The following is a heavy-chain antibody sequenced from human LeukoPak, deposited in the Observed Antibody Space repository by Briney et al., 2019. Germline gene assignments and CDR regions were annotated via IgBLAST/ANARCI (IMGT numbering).Heavy chain of an antibody. V-gene: IGHV3-74*01. J-gene: IGHJ4*02. D-gene: IGHD5-24*01. CDR1: GFTFSSYW. Sequence: GGSLRLSCAASGFTFSSYWMHWVRQAPGKGLVWVSRINGDGSSTSYADSVKGRFTISRDNAKNSLYLQMNSLRAEDTAVYYCARDRDGFTFDYWGQGTLVTVSS. CDR2: INGDGSST. CDR3: ARDRDGFTFDY.